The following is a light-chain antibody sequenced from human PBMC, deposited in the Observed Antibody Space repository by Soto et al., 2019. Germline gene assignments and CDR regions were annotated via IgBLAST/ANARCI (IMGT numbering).Light chain of an antibody. CDR2: GAS. V-gene: IGKV3-20*01. J-gene: IGKJ1*01. CDR1: QSLTSSY. Sequence: ENVLTHSPGTLSLSPGERATLSCRASQSLTSSYLAWYQQKPGQSPRLLIYGASRRATGIPDRFSGSGSGTDFTLTISRLEPEDFATYYCQQYNSYSHTFGQGTKVDIK. CDR3: QQYNSYSHT.